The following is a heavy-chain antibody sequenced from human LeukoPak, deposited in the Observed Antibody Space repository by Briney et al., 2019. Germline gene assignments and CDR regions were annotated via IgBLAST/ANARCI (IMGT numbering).Heavy chain of an antibody. V-gene: IGHV3-30*04. CDR2: ISYDGSNK. CDR3: AKDVEYDFWSGYYGHFDY. CDR1: GFTFSSYA. Sequence: PGGSLRLSCAASGFTFSSYAMHWVRQAPGKGLEWVAVISYDGSNKYYADSVKGRFTISRDNSKNTLYLQMNSLRAEDTAVYYCAKDVEYDFWSGYYGHFDYWGQGTLVTVSS. D-gene: IGHD3-3*01. J-gene: IGHJ4*02.